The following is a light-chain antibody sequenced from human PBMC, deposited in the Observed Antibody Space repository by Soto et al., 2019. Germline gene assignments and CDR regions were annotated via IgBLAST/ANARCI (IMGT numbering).Light chain of an antibody. CDR1: SSNIGSSSD. CDR3: LSYDSSHWV. V-gene: IGLV1-40*01. Sequence: QSVLTQPPSVSGAPGQRVTISCTGSSSNIGSSSDVHWYQVLPGTAPKLIIYGDSNRPSGVPDRFSGSKSGTSAALAITGLQTEDEADYFCLSYDSSHWVFGGGTKLTVL. J-gene: IGLJ3*02. CDR2: GDS.